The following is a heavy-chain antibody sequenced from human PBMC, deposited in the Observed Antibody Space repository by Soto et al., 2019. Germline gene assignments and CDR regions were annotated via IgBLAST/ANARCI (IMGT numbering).Heavy chain of an antibody. D-gene: IGHD2-21*02. Sequence: EVQLVESGGGLVKPGGSLRLSCAASGFTFSIAWMSWVRQAPGKGLEWVGRIKTKTDGGTTDYAAPVKGRFTISRDDSKNTLYLQMNSLKTEDTAVYYCTTGVTSRGMDVWGQGTTVTVSS. CDR1: GFTFSIAW. CDR2: IKTKTDGGTT. J-gene: IGHJ6*02. CDR3: TTGVTSRGMDV. V-gene: IGHV3-15*01.